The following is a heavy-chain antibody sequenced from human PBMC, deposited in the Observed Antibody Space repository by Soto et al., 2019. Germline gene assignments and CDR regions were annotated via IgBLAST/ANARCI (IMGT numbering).Heavy chain of an antibody. Sequence: GGSLRLSCAASGFTFSSSWMYWVRQAPGKGLVWVSRINNDGSSTNYGDSVKGRFTIYRDNARNTLYLQMNSLRAEDTAVYYCARSAYYDSTGYLHQWGQGTLVTVSS. J-gene: IGHJ4*02. CDR2: INNDGSST. D-gene: IGHD3-22*01. CDR3: ARSAYYDSTGYLHQ. CDR1: GFTFSSSW. V-gene: IGHV3-74*01.